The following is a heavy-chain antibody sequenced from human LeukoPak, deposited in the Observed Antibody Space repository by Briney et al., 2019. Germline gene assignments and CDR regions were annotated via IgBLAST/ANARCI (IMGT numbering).Heavy chain of an antibody. Sequence: GGSLRLSCAASGFIFSSYSMNWVRQAPGKGLEWVSYISSSSSTTYYADSVKGRFTISRDNAKNSVFLQMNILRDEDTAVYYCARDYGDYGEYFDYWGQGTLVTVSS. J-gene: IGHJ4*02. D-gene: IGHD4-17*01. CDR1: GFIFSSYS. V-gene: IGHV3-48*02. CDR2: ISSSSSTT. CDR3: ARDYGDYGEYFDY.